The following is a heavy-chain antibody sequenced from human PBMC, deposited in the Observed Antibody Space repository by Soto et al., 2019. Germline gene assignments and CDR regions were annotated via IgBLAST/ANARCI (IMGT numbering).Heavy chain of an antibody. J-gene: IGHJ4*02. D-gene: IGHD6-19*01. V-gene: IGHV1-3*01. CDR2: INAGNGNT. Sequence: ASVKVSCKASGYTFTSYAIHWVRQAPGQRLEWMGWINAGNGNTKYSQKFQGRVTITRDTSASTAYMELSSLRSEDTAVYYCARDGPFVAVAGIVNYFDYWGQGTLVTVSS. CDR3: ARDGPFVAVAGIVNYFDY. CDR1: GYTFTSYA.